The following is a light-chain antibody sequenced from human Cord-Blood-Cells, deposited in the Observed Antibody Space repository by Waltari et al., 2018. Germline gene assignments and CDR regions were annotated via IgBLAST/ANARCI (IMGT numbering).Light chain of an antibody. J-gene: IGLJ2*01. CDR2: GNS. Sequence: QFVLTQPPSVSGAPGQRVTISCTGSSSNIGAGNDVHCDQQRPGTAPKLLIYGNSKRPTGLRYRCAGLNSGTSASLAIIGLQAEDEADYYCQSYDSSLSGWVFGGGTKLTVL. V-gene: IGLV1-40*01. CDR3: QSYDSSLSGWV. CDR1: SSNIGAGND.